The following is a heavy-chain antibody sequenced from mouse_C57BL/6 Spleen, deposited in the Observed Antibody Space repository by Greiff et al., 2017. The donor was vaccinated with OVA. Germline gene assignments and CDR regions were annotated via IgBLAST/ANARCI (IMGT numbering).Heavy chain of an antibody. CDR3: APTVVAPGFAY. CDR2: INPSSGYT. Sequence: VMLVESGAELAKPGASVKLSCKASGYTFTSYWMHWVKQRPGQGLEWIGYINPSSGYTKYNQKFKDKATLTADKSSSTAYMQLSSLTYEDSAVYYCAPTVVAPGFAYWGQGTLVTVSA. J-gene: IGHJ3*01. D-gene: IGHD1-1*01. V-gene: IGHV1-7*01. CDR1: GYTFTSYW.